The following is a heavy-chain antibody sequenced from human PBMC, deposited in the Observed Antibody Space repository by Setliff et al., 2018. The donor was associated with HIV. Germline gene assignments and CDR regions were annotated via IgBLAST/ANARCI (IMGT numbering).Heavy chain of an antibody. Sequence: WASVKVSCKTSGYTFTSYGISWVRQAPGQGLEWMGWISVYNGNTNYAQKLQGRVTMTTDTSTSTAYMELRSLRSDDTAVHYCAREGIVGATLRYYYYAMDVWGQGTTVTVSS. CDR3: AREGIVGATLRYYYYAMDV. CDR1: GYTFTSYG. D-gene: IGHD1-26*01. V-gene: IGHV1-18*01. CDR2: ISVYNGNT. J-gene: IGHJ6*02.